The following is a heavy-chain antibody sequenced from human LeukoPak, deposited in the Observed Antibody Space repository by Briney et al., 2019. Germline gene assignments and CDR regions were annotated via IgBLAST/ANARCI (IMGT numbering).Heavy chain of an antibody. V-gene: IGHV3-48*01. D-gene: IGHD2/OR15-2a*01. J-gene: IGHJ6*03. CDR3: ARSSMNISHYYYYYMDV. CDR2: ISSSSSTI. Sequence: GGSLRLSCAASGFTFSSYSMNWVRQAPGKGLEWVSYISSSSSTIYYADSVKGRFTISRDNAKNSLYLQMNSLRAEDTAVYYCARSSMNISHYYYYYMDVWGKGTTVTVSS. CDR1: GFTFSSYS.